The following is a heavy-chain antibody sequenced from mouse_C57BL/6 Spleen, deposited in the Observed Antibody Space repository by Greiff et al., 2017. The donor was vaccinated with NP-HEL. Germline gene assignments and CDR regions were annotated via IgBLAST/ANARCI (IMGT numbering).Heavy chain of an antibody. Sequence: EVKLLESGPGMVKPSQSLSLTCTVTGYSITSGYDWHWIRHFPGNKLEWMGYISYSGSTNYNPSLKSRISITHDTSKNHFFLKLNSVTTEDTATYYCARGEDSDYAMDYWGQGTSVTVSS. J-gene: IGHJ4*01. V-gene: IGHV3-1*01. CDR2: ISYSGST. CDR3: ARGEDSDYAMDY. CDR1: GYSITSGYD. D-gene: IGHD2-12*01.